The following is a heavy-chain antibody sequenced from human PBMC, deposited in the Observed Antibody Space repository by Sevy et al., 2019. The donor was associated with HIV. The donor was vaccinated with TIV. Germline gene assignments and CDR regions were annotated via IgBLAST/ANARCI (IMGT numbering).Heavy chain of an antibody. V-gene: IGHV4-39*01. D-gene: IGHD6-19*01. J-gene: IGHJ4*02. Sequence: SETLSLTCTVSGASISSSGYYWGWIRQPPGKGLEWIASIRYSGSTFYNPSLKSRVTISADTSNNQFSLKLNSVTAADTAIYYGAGPMLTYNSGWSYYDYWGQGTVVTVSS. CDR1: GASISSSGYY. CDR3: AGPMLTYNSGWSYYDY. CDR2: IRYSGST.